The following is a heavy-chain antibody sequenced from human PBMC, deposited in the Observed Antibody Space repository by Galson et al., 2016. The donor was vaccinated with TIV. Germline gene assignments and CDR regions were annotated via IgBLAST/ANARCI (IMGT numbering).Heavy chain of an antibody. Sequence: SLRLSCAASRFTFSSYAMIWVRQAPGKGLEWVSGISTSGTITDYADSVKGRFTISRDNSKNTLYMQLNSLRAEDTAVYYCAKRRNYGGDSFENWGQGTMVTVSS. J-gene: IGHJ3*02. V-gene: IGHV3-23*01. CDR1: RFTFSSYA. CDR3: AKRRNYGGDSFEN. CDR2: ISTSGTIT. D-gene: IGHD4-23*01.